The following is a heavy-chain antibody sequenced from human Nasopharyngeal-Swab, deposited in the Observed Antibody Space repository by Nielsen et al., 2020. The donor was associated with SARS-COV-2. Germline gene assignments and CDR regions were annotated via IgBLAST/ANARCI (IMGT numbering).Heavy chain of an antibody. CDR1: GFRFDYHD. D-gene: IGHD5-12*01. V-gene: IGHV3-9*01. CDR2: ITWNSENL. J-gene: IGHJ6*02. Sequence: GGSLRLSCAASGFRFDYHDMHWVRQAPGKGLEWVSGITWNSENLGYADSVKGRFTISRDNARNSLYLQMNSLRPEDTALYYCAKSDYSGYEPDYYMDVWGQGTTVTVSS. CDR3: AKSDYSGYEPDYYMDV.